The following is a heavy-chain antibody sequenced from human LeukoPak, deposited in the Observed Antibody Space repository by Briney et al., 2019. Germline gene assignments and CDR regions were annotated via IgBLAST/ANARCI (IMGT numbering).Heavy chain of an antibody. V-gene: IGHV3-48*01. CDR1: GFTFSSYS. CDR3: AIFHCSSTSCHLSGYFQH. CDR2: ISSSSSTI. J-gene: IGHJ1*01. Sequence: PGGSLRLSCAASGFTFSSYSMNWVRQAPGKGLEWVSYISSSSSTIYYADSVKGRFTISRDNAKNSLYLQMNSLRAEGTAVYYCAIFHCSSTSCHLSGYFQHWGQGTLVTVSS. D-gene: IGHD2-2*01.